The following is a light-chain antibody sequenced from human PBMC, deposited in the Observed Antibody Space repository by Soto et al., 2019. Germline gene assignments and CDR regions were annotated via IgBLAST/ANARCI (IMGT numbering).Light chain of an antibody. V-gene: IGKV3-20*01. Sequence: EIVLTQSPGTLSLSPGDTAILSCRASQSVSSNNLAWYHQKPGQTPRLLIYGASSRATGIPDRFSGSGSGTDFTLTISRLEPEDFAVYYCQQYDNSITFGQGTRLEIE. CDR1: QSVSSNN. J-gene: IGKJ5*01. CDR2: GAS. CDR3: QQYDNSIT.